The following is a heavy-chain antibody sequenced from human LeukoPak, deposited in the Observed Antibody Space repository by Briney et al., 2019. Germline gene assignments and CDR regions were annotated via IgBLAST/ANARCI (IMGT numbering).Heavy chain of an antibody. CDR2: INPNSGGT. V-gene: IGHV1-2*02. CDR1: GYTFTGYY. CDR3: VSTCSSTSCAAFDY. J-gene: IGHJ4*02. Sequence: GASVKVSCKASGYTFTGYYMHWVRQAPGQGLEWMGWINPNSGGTNYAQKFQGRATMTRDTSISTAYMELSRLRSDGTAVYYCVSTCSSTSCAAFDYWGQGTLVTVSS. D-gene: IGHD2-2*01.